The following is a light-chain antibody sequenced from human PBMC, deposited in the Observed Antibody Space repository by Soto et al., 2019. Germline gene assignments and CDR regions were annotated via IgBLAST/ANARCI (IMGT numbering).Light chain of an antibody. V-gene: IGKV3-15*01. Sequence: IVMTQSPATLSVSPGAGVTLSCRASQSVRSHLAWYQQNPGQPPRLLIYGASTRATGIPARFSGSGFGTEFTLTISSLQSEDFAVYYCQQYKNWPLFGQGTRLEIK. CDR3: QQYKNWPL. CDR1: QSVRSH. CDR2: GAS. J-gene: IGKJ5*01.